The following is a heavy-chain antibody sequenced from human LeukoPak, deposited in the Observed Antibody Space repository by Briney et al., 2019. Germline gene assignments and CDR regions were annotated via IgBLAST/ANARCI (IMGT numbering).Heavy chain of an antibody. CDR2: IYYSGSI. CDR1: GYSISSSNW. D-gene: IGHD6-19*01. Sequence: SDTLSLTCAVSGYSISSSNWWGWIRQPPGKGLEWIGYIYYSGSIYYNPSLKSRVTISVDKSKNQFSLKLSSVTAADTAVYYCARKSIAVAAPFFWGQGTLVTVSS. J-gene: IGHJ4*02. CDR3: ARKSIAVAAPFF. V-gene: IGHV4-28*05.